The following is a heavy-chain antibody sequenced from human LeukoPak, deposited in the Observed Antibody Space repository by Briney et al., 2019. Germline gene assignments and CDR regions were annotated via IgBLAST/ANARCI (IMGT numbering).Heavy chain of an antibody. CDR1: GFTFSSYS. D-gene: IGHD7-27*01. CDR2: IKPDGSEK. V-gene: IGHV3-7*01. CDR3: ARDPSLTHGDSDLF. Sequence: PGGSLRLSCAASGFTFSSYSMNWVRQAPGKGLEWVANIKPDGSEKYYVDSVKGRFTISRDNAKNSLYLQMNSLRAEDTAVYYCARDPSLTHGDSDLFWGQGTLVTVSS. J-gene: IGHJ1*01.